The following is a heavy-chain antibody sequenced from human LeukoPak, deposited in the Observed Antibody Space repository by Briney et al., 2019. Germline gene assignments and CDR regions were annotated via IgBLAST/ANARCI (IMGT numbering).Heavy chain of an antibody. Sequence: GGSLRLSCAASGFTFSSYAMSWVRQAPGKGLEWVSAISGSGGSTYYADSVKGRFTISRDNSKNTLYLQMNSLRAEGTAVYYCAKDARITIFGVVIMGRYDYWGQGTLVTVSS. V-gene: IGHV3-23*01. D-gene: IGHD3-3*01. CDR1: GFTFSSYA. J-gene: IGHJ4*02. CDR2: ISGSGGST. CDR3: AKDARITIFGVVIMGRYDY.